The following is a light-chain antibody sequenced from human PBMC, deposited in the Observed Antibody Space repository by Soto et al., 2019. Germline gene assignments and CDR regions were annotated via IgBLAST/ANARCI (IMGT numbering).Light chain of an antibody. CDR2: EVT. Sequence: QSVLTQPPSASGSPGQSVTISCTGTSSDVGGYNYVSWFQQHPGKAPKLIIYEVTKRPSGVPDRFSGSKSGNTASLTVSGLQGEDEADYYCNSYAGSNNEIFGGGTKVTVL. J-gene: IGLJ2*01. CDR3: NSYAGSNNEI. CDR1: SSDVGGYNY. V-gene: IGLV2-8*01.